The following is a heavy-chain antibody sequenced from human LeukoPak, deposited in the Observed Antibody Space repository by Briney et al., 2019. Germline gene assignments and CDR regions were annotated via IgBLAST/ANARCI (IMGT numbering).Heavy chain of an antibody. D-gene: IGHD4-17*01. J-gene: IGHJ3*02. CDR1: GFTFSDYY. Sequence: GGSLRLSCAASGFTFSDYYMNWIRQAPGKGLEWVSYISSSGSSIGYADSVKGRFTISRDNAKNSLYLQMNSLRAEDTALYYCAKDEDYGDYLYAFDIWGQGTMVTVSS. CDR2: ISSSGSSI. V-gene: IGHV3-11*01. CDR3: AKDEDYGDYLYAFDI.